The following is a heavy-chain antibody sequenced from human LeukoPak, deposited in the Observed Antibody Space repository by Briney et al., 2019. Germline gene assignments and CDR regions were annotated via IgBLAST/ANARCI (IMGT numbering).Heavy chain of an antibody. D-gene: IGHD3-22*01. CDR2: ISGGGDNT. Sequence: GGSLRLSCAASGFTFSTYAMSWVRQAPGKGLEWVSAISGGGDNTYYADSVKGRFTISRDNAKNSLYLQMNSLRAEDTAVYYCARGRRITMIVVVISRENYFDYWGQGTLVTVSS. V-gene: IGHV3-23*01. CDR3: ARGRRITMIVVVISRENYFDY. J-gene: IGHJ4*02. CDR1: GFTFSTYA.